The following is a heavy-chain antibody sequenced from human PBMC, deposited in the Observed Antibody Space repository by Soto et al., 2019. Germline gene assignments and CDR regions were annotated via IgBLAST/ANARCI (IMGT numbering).Heavy chain of an antibody. CDR3: AENGGGAAIGSGWFDP. V-gene: IGHV1-69*01. D-gene: IGHD6-13*01. CDR1: GGNFSTSA. J-gene: IGHJ5*02. Sequence: QVQLVQSGAEVKKPGSSVKVSCKASGGNFSTSAISWVRQAPGQGLEWMGGIIPLFRTANYAQRFQGRVTITGDDSPGPGYLELGSPRSEDPAVYYLAENGGGAAIGSGWFDPWGQGTLVTVSS. CDR2: IIPLFRTA.